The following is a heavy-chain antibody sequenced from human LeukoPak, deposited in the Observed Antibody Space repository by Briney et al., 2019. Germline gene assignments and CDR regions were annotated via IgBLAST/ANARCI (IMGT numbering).Heavy chain of an antibody. Sequence: LETLSLTCSGSGGSISPYYWNWVRQPPGKGLEWIGYIHHSGTINYNPSLKSRVTISMDTSKNQFSLEMSSVTAAETAVYYCARDRGSAGGFDYWGRGTLVTVSS. J-gene: IGHJ4*02. V-gene: IGHV4-59*01. D-gene: IGHD2-15*01. CDR2: IHHSGTI. CDR3: ARDRGSAGGFDY. CDR1: GGSISPYY.